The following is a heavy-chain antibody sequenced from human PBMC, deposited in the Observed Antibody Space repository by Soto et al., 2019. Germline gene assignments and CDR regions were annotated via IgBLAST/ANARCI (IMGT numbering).Heavy chain of an antibody. D-gene: IGHD3-10*01. J-gene: IGHJ5*02. V-gene: IGHV4-39*02. CDR3: ARAERFPRSWFET. CDR2: VNHSGEA. Sequence: SVTRRLTCPVSGFTISSGVYYWIWDRQPPGKGLEWIGEVNHSGEATYNPSLQSRVSISLDTSNNHFSLKMTSVTAADTASYFCARAERFPRSWFETRGQGTQVSV. CDR1: GFTISSGVYY.